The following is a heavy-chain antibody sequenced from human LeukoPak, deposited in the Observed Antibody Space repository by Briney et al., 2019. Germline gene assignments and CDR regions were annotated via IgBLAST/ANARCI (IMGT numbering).Heavy chain of an antibody. CDR1: GFTFSSYA. D-gene: IGHD6-6*01. CDR2: ISYDGSNK. J-gene: IGHJ5*02. V-gene: IGHV3-30-3*01. Sequence: SGGSLRLSCAASGFTFSSYAMHWVRQAPGKGLEWVAVISYDGSNKYYADSVKGRFTISRDNSKNTLYLQMNSLRAEDTAVYYCASGVYSSSSPGDWFDPWGQGTLVTVSS. CDR3: ASGVYSSSSPGDWFDP.